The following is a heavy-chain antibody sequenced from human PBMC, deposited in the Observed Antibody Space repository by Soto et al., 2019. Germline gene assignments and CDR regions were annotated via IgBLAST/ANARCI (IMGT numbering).Heavy chain of an antibody. CDR1: GYTFSSYG. CDR3: ARASGASGSYSSN. V-gene: IGHV1-18*01. D-gene: IGHD3-10*01. Sequence: QVQLVQSGAEVKRPGPSVKVSCKASGYTFSSYGISWGRQAPGQGLEWMGWISTYNGNTTYAQKVQGRVTMTTDTSTNTAYMELRSLRSDDTAVYYCARASGASGSYSSNWGQGTLVTVSS. CDR2: ISTYNGNT. J-gene: IGHJ4*02.